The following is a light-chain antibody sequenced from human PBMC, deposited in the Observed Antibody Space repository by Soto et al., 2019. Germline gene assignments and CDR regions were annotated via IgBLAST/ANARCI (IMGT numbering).Light chain of an antibody. CDR1: QTVSSSF. CDR2: DAS. Sequence: EIVLTQSPGTLSLSPGERATLSCRTSQTVSSSFFAWYQQTPGQAPRLLIYDASIRATDIPDRFTGSGSGTDFTLTISRLEHVDFSVYYCRQYGYLGTFGQGTKVEIK. J-gene: IGKJ1*01. CDR3: RQYGYLGT. V-gene: IGKV3-20*01.